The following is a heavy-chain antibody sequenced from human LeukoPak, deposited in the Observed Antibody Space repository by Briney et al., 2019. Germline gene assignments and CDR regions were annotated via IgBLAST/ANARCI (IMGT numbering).Heavy chain of an antibody. V-gene: IGHV3-72*01. CDR1: GFTFSDHY. Sequence: GGSLRLSCAASGFTFSDHYMDWVRQAPGKGLEWVGRTRNKANSYTTQYAASVEGRFTISRDDSENSLYLQINSLRTEDTAVYYCARVPGTTFLLSYMDVWGKGTTVTVSS. CDR3: ARVPGTTFLLSYMDV. CDR2: TRNKANSYTT. D-gene: IGHD1-14*01. J-gene: IGHJ6*03.